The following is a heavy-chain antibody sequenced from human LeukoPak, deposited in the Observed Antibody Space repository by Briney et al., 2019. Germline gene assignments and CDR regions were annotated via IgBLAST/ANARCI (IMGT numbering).Heavy chain of an antibody. CDR1: SGSISSSNW. CDR3: ARLITLLNYFDY. J-gene: IGHJ4*02. D-gene: IGHD3-10*01. V-gene: IGHV4-4*02. CDR2: IYHSGST. Sequence: SETLSLTCAVSSGSISSSNWWSWVRQPPGKGLEWIGEIYHSGSTNYNPSLKSRVTISVDKSKNQFSLKLSSVTAADTAVYYCARLITLLNYFDYWGQGTLVTVSS.